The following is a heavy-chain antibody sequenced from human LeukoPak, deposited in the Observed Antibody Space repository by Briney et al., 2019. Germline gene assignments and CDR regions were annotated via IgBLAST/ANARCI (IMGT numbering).Heavy chain of an antibody. V-gene: IGHV4-38-2*01. CDR2: FYHDGST. D-gene: IGHD6-19*01. CDR3: AISGWNFHYFDY. J-gene: IGHJ4*02. Sequence: PSETLSLTCAVSGYSISSGYYWGWIRQPPGRGLEWFGSFYHDGSTYYNPSLKSRVTVSVDTSKNQFSLNLNSVTAADTAVYYCAISGWNFHYFDYWGQGTLVTVSS. CDR1: GYSISSGYY.